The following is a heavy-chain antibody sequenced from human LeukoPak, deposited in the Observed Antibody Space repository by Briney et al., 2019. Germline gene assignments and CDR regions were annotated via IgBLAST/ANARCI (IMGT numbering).Heavy chain of an antibody. CDR2: ISYDECKK. CDR3: PRDLITMVRGVMFYYYYGMDV. D-gene: IGHD3-10*01. V-gene: IGHV3-30*03. J-gene: IGHJ6*02. Sequence: GGPLTLPCAPSGLPYNSYSMHWLRQAPQKGREWVAYISYDECKKYYADSVKGRFTISRDNSTNTLYLQMNSLRAADTAVYCCPRDLITMVRGVMFYYYYGMDVWGQGTTVTVSS. CDR1: GLPYNSYS.